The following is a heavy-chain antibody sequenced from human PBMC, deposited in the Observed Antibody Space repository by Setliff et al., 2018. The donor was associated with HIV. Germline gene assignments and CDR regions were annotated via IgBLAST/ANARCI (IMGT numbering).Heavy chain of an antibody. D-gene: IGHD3-22*01. CDR3: ARSRTSSGYYGVTGYGMDV. J-gene: IGHJ6*02. Sequence: SETLSLTCTVSGGSISTYYWSWIRQPPGKRLEWIGYIYYSGSTNYNPSLKSRVTISVATSKNQFSLKLNSVTTADTAVYYCARSRTSSGYYGVTGYGMDVWGQGTTVTVSS. CDR2: IYYSGST. CDR1: GGSISTYY. V-gene: IGHV4-59*01.